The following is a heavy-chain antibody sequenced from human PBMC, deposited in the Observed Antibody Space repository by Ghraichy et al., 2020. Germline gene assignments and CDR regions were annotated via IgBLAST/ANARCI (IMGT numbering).Heavy chain of an antibody. V-gene: IGHV1-8*01. D-gene: IGHD4-17*01. J-gene: IGHJ5*02. CDR1: GYTFTSYD. CDR3: ARDYGDYKYNWFDP. CDR2: MNPNSGNT. Sequence: ASVKVSCKASGYTFTSYDINWVRQATGQGLEWMGWMNPNSGNTGYAQKFQGRVTMTRNTSISTAYMELSSLRSEDTAVYYCARDYGDYKYNWFDPWGQGTLVTVSS.